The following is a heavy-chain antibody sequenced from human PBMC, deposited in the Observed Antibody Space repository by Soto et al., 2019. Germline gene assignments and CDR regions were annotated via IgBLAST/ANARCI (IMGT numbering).Heavy chain of an antibody. V-gene: IGHV3-48*03. CDR1: GFTFSSYE. CDR3: ARDRVYYDSSGDYKDYGMDV. J-gene: IGHJ6*02. CDR2: ISSSGSTI. Sequence: PGGSLRLSCAASGFTFSSYEMNWVRQAPGKGLEWVSYISSSGSTIYYADSVKGRFTISRDNAKDTMYLQMNSLRAEDTAVYYCARDRVYYDSSGDYKDYGMDVWGQGTTVTVSS. D-gene: IGHD3-22*01.